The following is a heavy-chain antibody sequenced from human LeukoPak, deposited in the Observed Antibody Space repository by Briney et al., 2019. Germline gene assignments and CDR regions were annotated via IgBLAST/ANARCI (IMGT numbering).Heavy chain of an antibody. CDR1: GGSFSGYY. CDR3: ARDAPGDYDILTGYHDAFDI. V-gene: IGHV4-34*01. Sequence: ASETLSLTCAVYGGSFSGYYWSWIRQPPGKGLEWIGEINHSGSTNYNPSLKSRVTISVDTSKNQFSLKLSSVTAADTAVYYCARDAPGDYDILTGYHDAFDIWGQGTMVTVSS. D-gene: IGHD3-9*01. J-gene: IGHJ3*02. CDR2: INHSGST.